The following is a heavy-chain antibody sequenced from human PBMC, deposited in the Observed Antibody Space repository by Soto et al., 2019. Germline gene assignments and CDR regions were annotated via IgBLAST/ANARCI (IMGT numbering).Heavy chain of an antibody. V-gene: IGHV4-39*01. Sequence: SETLSLTCTVSGGSISSSSYYWGWIRQPPGKGLEWIGSIYYSGSTYYNPSLKSRVTISVDTSKNQFSLKLSSVTAADTAVYYCARPRTDYGEAYYCYGMDVWGQGTTVTVSS. J-gene: IGHJ6*02. D-gene: IGHD4-17*01. CDR1: GGSISSSSYY. CDR3: ARPRTDYGEAYYCYGMDV. CDR2: IYYSGST.